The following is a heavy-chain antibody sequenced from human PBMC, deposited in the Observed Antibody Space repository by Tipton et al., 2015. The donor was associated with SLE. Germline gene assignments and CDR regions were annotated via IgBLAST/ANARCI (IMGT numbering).Heavy chain of an antibody. CDR3: ARHFGWSFDV. V-gene: IGHV4-34*01. Sequence: TLSLTCAVYGGSFSGYYWSWIRQPPGKGLEWIGEINHSGSTNYNPSLKSRVTISIDTSKSQYSLKLISVTAADTAVYYCARHFGWSFDVWGQGTMVTVSS. CDR2: INHSGST. D-gene: IGHD2-15*01. J-gene: IGHJ3*01. CDR1: GGSFSGYY.